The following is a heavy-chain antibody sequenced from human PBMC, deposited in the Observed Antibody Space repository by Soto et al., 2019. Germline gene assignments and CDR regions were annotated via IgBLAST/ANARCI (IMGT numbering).Heavy chain of an antibody. CDR3: ARATTTVTTFDS. V-gene: IGHV4-31*03. J-gene: IGHJ4*02. Sequence: QLPLQEPGPGLVKPFQTLSLTCSVSGGSITSGGYYWSWIRQVPGKGLEWIGNIYYTGTPYYNAALKSRLTISVDTSKSQFSLNLSSVTAADTAVYFCARATTTVTTFDSWGQGTQVTVSS. D-gene: IGHD4-17*01. CDR2: IYYTGTP. CDR1: GGSITSGGYY.